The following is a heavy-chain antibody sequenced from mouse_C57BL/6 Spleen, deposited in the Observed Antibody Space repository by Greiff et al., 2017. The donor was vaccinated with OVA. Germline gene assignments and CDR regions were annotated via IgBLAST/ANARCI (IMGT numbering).Heavy chain of an antibody. CDR3: ARRGNDYPFAY. V-gene: IGHV1-55*01. CDR1: GYTFTSYW. D-gene: IGHD2-4*01. CDR2: ILPGSGST. J-gene: IGHJ3*01. Sequence: VQLQQSGAELVKPGASVKMSCKASGYTFTSYWITWLKQRPGQGLEWIGDILPGSGSTNYNEKFKNKATLTVDTSSSTAYMQLSSLTSEDSAVYYCARRGNDYPFAYWGQGTLVTVSA.